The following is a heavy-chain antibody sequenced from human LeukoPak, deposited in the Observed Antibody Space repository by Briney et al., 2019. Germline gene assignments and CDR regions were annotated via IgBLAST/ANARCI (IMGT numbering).Heavy chain of an antibody. Sequence: GGSLRLSCAASGFTFSRYWMSWVRQAPGKGLEWVASINEDGSEKNYVDSVRGRFTISRDNAKNSLHLQMNSLRDEDTAVYYCARCWNAFDIWGQGTMVTGSS. D-gene: IGHD3-3*01. CDR2: INEDGSEK. CDR3: ARCWNAFDI. CDR1: GFTFSRYW. V-gene: IGHV3-7*02. J-gene: IGHJ3*02.